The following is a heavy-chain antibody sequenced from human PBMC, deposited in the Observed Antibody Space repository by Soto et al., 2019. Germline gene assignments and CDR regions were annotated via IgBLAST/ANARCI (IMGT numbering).Heavy chain of an antibody. V-gene: IGHV3-21*01. D-gene: IGHD1-7*01. Sequence: GGSLRLSCAASGFTFSSYSMNWVRQAPGKGLEWVSSISSSSSYIYYADSVKGRFTISRDNAKNSLYLQMNSLRAEDTAVYYCASLWAGTTREYYYYGMDVWGQGTTVTVSS. CDR2: ISSSSSYI. CDR1: GFTFSSYS. CDR3: ASLWAGTTREYYYYGMDV. J-gene: IGHJ6*02.